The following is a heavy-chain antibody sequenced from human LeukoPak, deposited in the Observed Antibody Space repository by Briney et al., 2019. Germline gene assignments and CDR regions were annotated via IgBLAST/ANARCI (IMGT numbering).Heavy chain of an antibody. V-gene: IGHV4-39*01. D-gene: IGHD1-26*01. CDR3: ARQVVGATFDAFDI. CDR1: GGCISSSSYY. CDR2: IYYSGST. J-gene: IGHJ3*02. Sequence: SETLSLTCTVSGGCISSSSYYWGWIRQPPGKGLEWIGSIYYSGSTYYNPSLKSRVTISVDTSKNQFSLKLSSVTAADTAVYYCARQVVGATFDAFDIWGQGTMVTVSS.